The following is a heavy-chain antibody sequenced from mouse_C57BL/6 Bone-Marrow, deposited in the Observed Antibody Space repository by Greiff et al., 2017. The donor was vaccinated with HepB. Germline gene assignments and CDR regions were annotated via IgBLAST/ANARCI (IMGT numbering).Heavy chain of an antibody. J-gene: IGHJ3*01. CDR1: GYTFTDYY. CDR2: INPYNGGT. CDR3: AREGTWFAY. V-gene: IGHV1-19*01. Sequence: VQLKQSGPVLVKPGASVKMSCKASGYTFTDYYMNWVKQSHGKSLEWIGVINPYNGGTSYNQKFKGKATLTVDKSSSTAYMELNSLTSEDSAVYYCAREGTWFAYWGQGTLVTVSA.